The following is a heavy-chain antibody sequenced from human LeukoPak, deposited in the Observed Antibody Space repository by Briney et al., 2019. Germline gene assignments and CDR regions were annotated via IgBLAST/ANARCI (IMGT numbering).Heavy chain of an antibody. CDR2: ISGGGGTT. D-gene: IGHD5-12*01. CDR3: AKDRKGLSSGYDLEYFDY. J-gene: IGHJ4*02. Sequence: GGPLRLSCAASGFTFSSYAMNWVRQAPGKGLEWVSAISGGGGTTYYADSVKGRFTISRDNSKNTLFLQMNSLRAEDTAVYCCAKDRKGLSSGYDLEYFDYWGQGTLVTVSS. V-gene: IGHV3-23*01. CDR1: GFTFSSYA.